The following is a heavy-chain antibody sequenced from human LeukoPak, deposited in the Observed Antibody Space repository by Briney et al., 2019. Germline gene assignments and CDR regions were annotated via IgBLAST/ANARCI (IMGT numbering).Heavy chain of an antibody. CDR2: IKQDGSEK. J-gene: IGHJ5*02. CDR3: ARDASSSWYGEIDP. Sequence: PGGSLRLSCAASGFTFSSYSMNWVRQAPGKGLEWVANIKQDGSEKYYVDSVKGRFTISRDNAKNSLYLQMNSLRAEDTAVYYCARDASSSWYGEIDPWGQGTLVTVSS. D-gene: IGHD6-13*01. CDR1: GFTFSSYS. V-gene: IGHV3-7*01.